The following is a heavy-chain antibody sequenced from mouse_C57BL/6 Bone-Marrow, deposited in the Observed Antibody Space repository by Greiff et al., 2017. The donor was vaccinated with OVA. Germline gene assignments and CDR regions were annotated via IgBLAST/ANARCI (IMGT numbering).Heavy chain of an antibody. D-gene: IGHD3-2*02. Sequence: QVQLQQPGAELVKPGASVKLSCKASGYTFTSYWMHWVKQRPGQGLEWIGMIHPNSCSTNYNEKFKSKATLTVDKSSSTAYMQLSSLTSEDSAVYYCVFQVYYFDYWGQGTTLTVSS. J-gene: IGHJ2*01. CDR3: VFQVYYFDY. CDR2: IHPNSCST. V-gene: IGHV1-64*01. CDR1: GYTFTSYW.